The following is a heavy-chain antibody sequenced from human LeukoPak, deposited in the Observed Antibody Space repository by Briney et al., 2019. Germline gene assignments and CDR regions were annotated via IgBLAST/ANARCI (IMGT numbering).Heavy chain of an antibody. D-gene: IGHD3-22*01. CDR2: IKTDGSEK. CDR3: ATYSSLNRREFQF. CDR1: GFTFSNYW. V-gene: IGHV3-7*01. Sequence: GGSLRLSCEGSGFTFSNYWMGWVRQAPGKGLQWVANIKTDGSEKCYVDSVKGRFTISRDNAKNSLYLQMNSLRAEDTAVYYCATYSSLNRREFQFWGQGTLLTVSS. J-gene: IGHJ1*01.